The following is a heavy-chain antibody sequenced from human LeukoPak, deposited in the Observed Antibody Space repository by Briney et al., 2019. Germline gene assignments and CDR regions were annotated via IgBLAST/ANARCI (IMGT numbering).Heavy chain of an antibody. V-gene: IGHV1-69*13. D-gene: IGHD2-15*01. CDR3: SRESGFCNGCRCYSRRFAH. Sequence: SVKVSCKASGGTFSSYAISWVRQAPGQGLEWMGGIIPIFGIANYAQKFQGRVTITADETTSTAHMEPSRLRSEGPPVDYFSRESGFCNGCRCYSRRFAHWGQGTLVTVSS. CDR2: IIPIFGIA. CDR1: GGTFSSYA. J-gene: IGHJ4*02.